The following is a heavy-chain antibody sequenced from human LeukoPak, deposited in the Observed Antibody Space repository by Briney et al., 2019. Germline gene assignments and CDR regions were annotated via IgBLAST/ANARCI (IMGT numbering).Heavy chain of an antibody. CDR3: ARNPFYYYYYGMDV. J-gene: IGHJ6*02. Sequence: SETLSLTCTVSGGSISSSDYYWGWIRQPPGKGLEWIGSIYYGGSTYYNPSLKSRVTISVDTSKNQFSLKLSSVTAADTAVYYCARNPFYYYYYGMDVWGQGTTVTVSS. V-gene: IGHV4-39*07. CDR2: IYYGGST. CDR1: GGSISSSDYY.